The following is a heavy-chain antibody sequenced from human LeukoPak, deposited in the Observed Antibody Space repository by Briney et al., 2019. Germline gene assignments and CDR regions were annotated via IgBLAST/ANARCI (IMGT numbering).Heavy chain of an antibody. J-gene: IGHJ3*02. D-gene: IGHD3-9*01. Sequence: PSETLSLTCTVSGGSISSYYWSWIRQPAGKGLEWIGRIYTSGSTNYNPSLKSRVTMSVDTSKNQFSLKLSSVTAADTAVYYCARVAYYDILTGYYSDDAFDIWGQGTMVTDSS. CDR1: GGSISSYY. CDR3: ARVAYYDILTGYYSDDAFDI. V-gene: IGHV4-4*07. CDR2: IYTSGST.